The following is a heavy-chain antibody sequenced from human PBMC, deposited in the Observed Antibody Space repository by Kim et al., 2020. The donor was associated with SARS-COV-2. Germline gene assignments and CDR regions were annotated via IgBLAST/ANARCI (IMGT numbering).Heavy chain of an antibody. CDR3: ARDTREGYYDIMGKWLP. Sequence: VKGRFTISRDNAKNSLYLQMNSLRAEDTAVYYCARDTREGYYDIMGKWLPWGQGTLVTVSS. J-gene: IGHJ5*02. D-gene: IGHD3-22*01. V-gene: IGHV3-48*03.